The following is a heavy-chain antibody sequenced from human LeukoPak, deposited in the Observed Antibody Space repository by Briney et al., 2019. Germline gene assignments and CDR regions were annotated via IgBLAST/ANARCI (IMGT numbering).Heavy chain of an antibody. V-gene: IGHV3-23*01. D-gene: IGHD5-18*01. CDR2: IGNTET. CDR1: GFPFETNA. Sequence: GGSLRLSCATSGFPFETNAMSWVRQAPGKGLEWVATIGNTETFYADSVTGRFTISQDNSKNTVNLQMNRLRVEDTAIYYCAKDWIQFNRVFDCFDSWGQGTLVTVSS. CDR3: AKDWIQFNRVFDCFDS. J-gene: IGHJ4*02.